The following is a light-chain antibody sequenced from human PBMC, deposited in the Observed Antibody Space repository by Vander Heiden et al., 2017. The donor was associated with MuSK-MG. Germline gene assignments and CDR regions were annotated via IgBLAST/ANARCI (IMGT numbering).Light chain of an antibody. V-gene: IGLV3-21*02. J-gene: IGLJ3*02. CDR1: NIGSKN. CDR3: QVWDGNTEHVV. Sequence: SYVLTQPPSVSVAPGQTARITCGGNNIGSKNVHWYQHKPGQAPVLVVHDNSDRPSGIPERFSGSNSGNTPTLTISRVEAGDEAYYYCQVWDGNTEHVVFGGGTELNVL. CDR2: DNS.